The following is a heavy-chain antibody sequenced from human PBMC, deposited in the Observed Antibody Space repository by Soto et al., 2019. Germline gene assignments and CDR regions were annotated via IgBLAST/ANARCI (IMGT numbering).Heavy chain of an antibody. J-gene: IGHJ6*03. CDR1: GYSFTSYW. CDR3: ARQNSGYDFSGYYYYYYYMDV. V-gene: IGHV5-51*01. Sequence: PGESLKISCKGSGYSFTSYWIGWVRQMPGKGLEWMGIIYPGDSDTRYSPSFQGQVTISADKSISTAYLQWSSLKASDTAMYYCARQNSGYDFSGYYYYYYYMDVWGKGTTVTVSS. CDR2: IYPGDSDT. D-gene: IGHD5-12*01.